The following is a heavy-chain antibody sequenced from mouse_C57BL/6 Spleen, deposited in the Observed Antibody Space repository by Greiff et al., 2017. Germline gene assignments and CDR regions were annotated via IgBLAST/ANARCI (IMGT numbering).Heavy chain of an antibody. CDR2: IHPSDSDT. Sequence: QVQLQQPGAELVKPGASVKVSCKASGYTFTSYWMHWVKQRPGQGLEWIGRIHPSDSDTNYNQKFKGKATLTVDKSSSTAYMQLSSLTSEDSAVYYCARGEDYYGSSPAWFAYWGQGTLVTVSA. J-gene: IGHJ3*01. CDR1: GYTFTSYW. D-gene: IGHD1-1*01. CDR3: ARGEDYYGSSPAWFAY. V-gene: IGHV1-74*01.